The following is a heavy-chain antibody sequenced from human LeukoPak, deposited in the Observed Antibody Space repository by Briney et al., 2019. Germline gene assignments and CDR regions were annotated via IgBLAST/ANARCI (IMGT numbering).Heavy chain of an antibody. V-gene: IGHV1-69*01. J-gene: IGHJ6*03. Sequence: SVKVSCKASGGTFSSYAISWVRQAPGQGLEWMGGIIPIFGTANYAQKFQGRVTITADESTSTAYMELSSLRSEDTAVYYCARGVAANRYYYYYMDVWGKGTTVTISS. CDR3: ARGVAANRYYYYYMDV. CDR1: GGTFSSYA. D-gene: IGHD2-15*01. CDR2: IIPIFGTA.